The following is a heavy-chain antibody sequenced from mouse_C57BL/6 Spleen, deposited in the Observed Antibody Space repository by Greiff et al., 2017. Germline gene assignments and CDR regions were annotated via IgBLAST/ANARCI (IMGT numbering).Heavy chain of an antibody. CDR3: AIQFTTVVATDY. Sequence: EVQGVESGGDLVKPGGSLKLSCAASGFTFSSYGMSWVRQTPDKRLEWVATISSGGSYTYYPDSVKGRFTISRDNAKNTLYLQMISLESEDTAMYYCAIQFTTVVATDYWGQGTTLTVSS. D-gene: IGHD1-1*01. V-gene: IGHV5-6*01. CDR1: GFTFSSYG. CDR2: ISSGGSYT. J-gene: IGHJ2*01.